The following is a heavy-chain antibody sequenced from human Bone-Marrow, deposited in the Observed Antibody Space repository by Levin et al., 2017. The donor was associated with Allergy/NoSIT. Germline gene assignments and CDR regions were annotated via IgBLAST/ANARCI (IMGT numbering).Heavy chain of an antibody. CDR3: ARTAGNQRHDFDS. CDR2: LSFDGTTE. Sequence: PGGSLRLSCVGSRFTFENHGIHWVRQAPGKGLEWVSVLSFDGTTEYYADSVKGRLTMSRDNSKNTVYLQIESLGLDDTAVYYCARTAGNQRHDFDSWGQGTLVTVSS. CDR1: RFTFENHG. D-gene: IGHD1-1*01. J-gene: IGHJ4*01. V-gene: IGHV3-30*03.